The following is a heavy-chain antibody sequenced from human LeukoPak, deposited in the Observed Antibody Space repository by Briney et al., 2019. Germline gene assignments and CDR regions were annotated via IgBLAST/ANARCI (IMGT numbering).Heavy chain of an antibody. V-gene: IGHV1-18*01. J-gene: IGHJ6*03. CDR2: ISAYNGNT. CDR1: GYTFTSYG. D-gene: IGHD5-12*01. Sequence: ASVKVSCKASGYTFTSYGISWVRQAPGQGLEWMGWISAYNGNTNYAQKLQGSVTMTTDTSTSTAYMELRSLRSDDTAVYYCARDSDSGYDYGYYYMDVWGKGTTVTISS. CDR3: ARDSDSGYDYGYYYMDV.